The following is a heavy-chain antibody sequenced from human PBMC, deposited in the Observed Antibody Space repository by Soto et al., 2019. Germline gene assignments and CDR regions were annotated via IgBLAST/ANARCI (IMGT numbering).Heavy chain of an antibody. D-gene: IGHD3-22*01. Sequence: QVQLVESGGGVVQPGRSLRLSCAASGFTFSSYAMHWVRQAPGKGLEWVAVISYDGSNKYYADSVKGRFTISRDNSKNTLYLKMNSLRAEDTAVYYCARDSEDSSGYALDYWGQGTLVTVSS. J-gene: IGHJ4*02. CDR3: ARDSEDSSGYALDY. V-gene: IGHV3-30-3*01. CDR2: ISYDGSNK. CDR1: GFTFSSYA.